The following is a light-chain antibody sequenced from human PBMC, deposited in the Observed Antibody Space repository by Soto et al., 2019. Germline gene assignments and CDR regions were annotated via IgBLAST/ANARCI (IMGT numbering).Light chain of an antibody. J-gene: IGKJ1*01. CDR3: QQYHSYWT. CDR2: DAS. Sequence: DIQMTQSPSTLSASEGYTATITFRASQNIRSRLAWFQQKPGKAPKLLIYDASSLESGVPQRFSGSGSGTEFTLTISSLQTDDFSTYYCQQYHSYWTFGQGTKVDIK. CDR1: QNIRSR. V-gene: IGKV1-5*01.